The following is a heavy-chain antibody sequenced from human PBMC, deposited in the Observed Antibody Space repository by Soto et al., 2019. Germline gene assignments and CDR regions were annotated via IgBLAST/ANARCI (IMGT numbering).Heavy chain of an antibody. Sequence: QEQLVQSGAEVKKPGSSVKVSCKASGGSFSTSSFSWVRQAPGQGFEWLGGIIPLSDKPTYAQKFQGRVTITADKSSSTVYMELSSLSSEYTAVYYCARDPTSISTIVVGTRLDAFDIWGQGTLVIVSS. CDR2: IIPLSDKP. D-gene: IGHD3-22*01. CDR1: GGSFSTSS. CDR3: ARDPTSISTIVVGTRLDAFDI. V-gene: IGHV1-69*06. J-gene: IGHJ3*02.